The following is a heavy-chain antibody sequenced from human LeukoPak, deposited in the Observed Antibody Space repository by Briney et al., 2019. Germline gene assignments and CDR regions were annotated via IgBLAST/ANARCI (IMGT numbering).Heavy chain of an antibody. CDR2: ISYDGSNK. J-gene: IGHJ4*02. Sequence: PGGSLRLSCAASGFTFSSYDMHWVRQAPGKGLEWVAVISYDGSNKYYADSVKGRFTISRDNSKNTLYLQMNSLRAEDTAVYYCARDLGLVRSPFDYWGQGTLVTVSS. D-gene: IGHD3-10*01. CDR3: ARDLGLVRSPFDY. CDR1: GFTFSSYD. V-gene: IGHV3-30*03.